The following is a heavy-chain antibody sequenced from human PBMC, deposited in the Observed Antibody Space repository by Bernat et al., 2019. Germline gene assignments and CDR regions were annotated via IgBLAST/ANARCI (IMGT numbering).Heavy chain of an antibody. CDR3: AKYGTRSSVRYFDL. V-gene: IGHV3-23*01. CDR2: IAGDGGGI. Sequence: EVQLLESGGGSVQPGESLRLSCAASGFTFSTYAMTWVRQAPGKGLEWVSVIAGDGGGIHHADYVKGRFTISRDNSKNTLYMHMNSLRVEDTAVYYCAKYGTRSSVRYFDLWGRGTLVTVSS. J-gene: IGHJ2*01. CDR1: GFTFSTYA. D-gene: IGHD2-2*01.